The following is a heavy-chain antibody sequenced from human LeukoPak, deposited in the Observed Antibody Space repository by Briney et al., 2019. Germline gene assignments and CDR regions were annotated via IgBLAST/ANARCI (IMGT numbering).Heavy chain of an antibody. J-gene: IGHJ4*02. Sequence: PGGSLRLSCAAPGFTISSNYMTWVRQAPGKELEWVSLVYPGGSTYYADSVKGRFAISRDNSKNTLFLQMNSLRAEDTAVYYCARAPYGGSYYLFDYWGQGTLVTVSS. D-gene: IGHD1-26*01. V-gene: IGHV3-53*01. CDR2: VYPGGST. CDR1: GFTISSNY. CDR3: ARAPYGGSYYLFDY.